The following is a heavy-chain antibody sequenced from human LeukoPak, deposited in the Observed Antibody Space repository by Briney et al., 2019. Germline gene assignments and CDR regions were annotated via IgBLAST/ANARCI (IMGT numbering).Heavy chain of an antibody. J-gene: IGHJ4*02. Sequence: ASMKVSCKASGGTFSSYAISWVRQAPGQGLEWMGGIIPIFGTANYAQKFQGRVTITADESTSTGYMELSSLRSEDTAVYYCASKRGYSYGLDYWGQGTLVTVSS. CDR2: IIPIFGTA. V-gene: IGHV1-69*01. CDR3: ASKRGYSYGLDY. D-gene: IGHD5-18*01. CDR1: GGTFSSYA.